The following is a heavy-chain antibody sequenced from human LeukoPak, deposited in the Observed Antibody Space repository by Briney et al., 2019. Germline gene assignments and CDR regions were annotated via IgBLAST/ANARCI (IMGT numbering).Heavy chain of an antibody. CDR1: GYTFTSYA. D-gene: IGHD6-13*01. CDR3: ARDLAIGYSSSWNGRWFDP. CDR2: INTNTGNP. J-gene: IGHJ5*02. Sequence: ASVKVSCKASGYTFTSYAMNWVRQAPGQGLEWMGWINTNTGNPTYAQGFTGRFVFSLDTSVSTAYLQISSLKAEDTAVYYCARDLAIGYSSSWNGRWFDPWGQGTLVTVSS. V-gene: IGHV7-4-1*02.